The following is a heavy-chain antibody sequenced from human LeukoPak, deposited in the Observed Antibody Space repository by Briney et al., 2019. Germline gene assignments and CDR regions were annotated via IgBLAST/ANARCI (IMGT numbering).Heavy chain of an antibody. CDR3: ARRMAPYCSSTSCPWYFDF. Sequence: GESLKISCKGSGYSFTNYWIGWVRQMPGKGLEWMGIIYPGDSDTRYSPSFQGQVTISADKSISTAYLQWSSLKASDTAMYYCARRMAPYCSSTSCPWYFDFWGRGTLVTVSS. V-gene: IGHV5-51*01. D-gene: IGHD2-2*01. CDR2: IYPGDSDT. CDR1: GYSFTNYW. J-gene: IGHJ2*01.